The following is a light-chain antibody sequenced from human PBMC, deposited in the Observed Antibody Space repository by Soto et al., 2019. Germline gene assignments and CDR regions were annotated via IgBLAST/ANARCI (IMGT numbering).Light chain of an antibody. CDR3: AAWDDSLNGPV. CDR2: SNN. J-gene: IGLJ1*01. Sequence: QSVLTQPPSASGTPGQRVTISCSGSSSNIGSNTVNWYQQLPGTAPKLLIYSNNQRPSGVPYRFSGSKSGTSASLAISGLQYEDEADYYCAAWDDSLNGPVFGTGTKVTVL. CDR1: SSNIGSNT. V-gene: IGLV1-44*01.